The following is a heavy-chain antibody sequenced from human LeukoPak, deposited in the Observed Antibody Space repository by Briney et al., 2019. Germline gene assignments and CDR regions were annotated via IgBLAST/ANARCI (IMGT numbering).Heavy chain of an antibody. J-gene: IGHJ4*02. CDR3: ARGNTAMVT. CDR1: GFTFSSYG. Sequence: GGSLRLSCAASGFTFSSYGMHWVRQAPGKGLEWVAVIWYDGTKKDYEDSVKGRFTISRDNSKNTLYLQMNSLRAEDTAVYYCARGNTAMVTWGQGTLVTVSS. CDR2: IWYDGTKK. D-gene: IGHD5-18*01. V-gene: IGHV3-33*01.